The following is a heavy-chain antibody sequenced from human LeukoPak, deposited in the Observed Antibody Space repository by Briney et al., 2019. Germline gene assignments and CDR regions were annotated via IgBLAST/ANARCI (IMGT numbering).Heavy chain of an antibody. V-gene: IGHV3-23*01. CDR2: NSGSGGST. D-gene: IGHD3-9*01. Sequence: AGTLRLSCAVSGFSFSSYAIRWVRQAPRKGMEWVSGNSGSGGSTYYAVSVKGRFTIYRDNSKNTLYLQMTSLRAEDTAVYYCAKRGYDILPRYYPFDCWGQETLVTVSS. J-gene: IGHJ4*02. CDR3: AKRGYDILPRYYPFDC. CDR1: GFSFSSYA.